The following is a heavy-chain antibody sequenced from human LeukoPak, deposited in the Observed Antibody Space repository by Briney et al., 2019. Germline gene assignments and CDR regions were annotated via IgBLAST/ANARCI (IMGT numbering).Heavy chain of an antibody. CDR1: GYTFTSYG. CDR3: ARDLRSAVHMDV. V-gene: IGHV1-18*01. CDR2: ISAYNGNT. Sequence: GASVKVSCKASGYTFTSYGISWVRQAPGQGLEWMGWISAYNGNTNYAQKLQGRVTMTTNTSTSIAYMELRSLRSDDTAVYYCARDLRSAVHMDVWGKGTTVTVSS. J-gene: IGHJ6*03. D-gene: IGHD5-24*01.